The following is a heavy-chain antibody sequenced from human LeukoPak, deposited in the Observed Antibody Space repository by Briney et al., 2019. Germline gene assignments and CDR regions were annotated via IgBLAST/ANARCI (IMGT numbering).Heavy chain of an antibody. Sequence: GGSLRLSCAASGFTFSSYGMHWVRQAPGKGLEWVAFIRYDGSNKYYADSVKGRFTISRDNSKNTLYLQMNSLRAEDTAVYYCAKDCSSTSCFWGYWGQGTLVTVSP. J-gene: IGHJ4*02. CDR2: IRYDGSNK. CDR3: AKDCSSTSCFWGY. D-gene: IGHD2-2*01. CDR1: GFTFSSYG. V-gene: IGHV3-30*02.